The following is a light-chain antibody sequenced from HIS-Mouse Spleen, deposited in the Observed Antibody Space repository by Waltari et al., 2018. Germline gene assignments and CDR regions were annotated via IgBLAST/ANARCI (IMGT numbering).Light chain of an antibody. CDR1: SSDVGSYNL. J-gene: IGLJ3*02. Sequence: QSALTQPASVSGSPGQSIPISCTGTSSDVGSYNLVSWYQQHPGKPPQRRSYEGSTRPSWDSNNFAGSKSSNTASLTISGLQAEDEADSYCCSYAGSSTWVFGGGTKLTVL. V-gene: IGLV2-23*01. CDR3: CSYAGSSTWV. CDR2: EGS.